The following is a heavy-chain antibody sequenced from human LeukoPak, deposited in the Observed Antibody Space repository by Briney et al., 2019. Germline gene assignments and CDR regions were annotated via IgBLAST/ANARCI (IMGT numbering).Heavy chain of an antibody. J-gene: IGHJ4*02. D-gene: IGHD7-27*01. CDR2: IYSGGST. Sequence: GGSLRLSCAASGFTVSNNYMTWVRQAPGKGPEWVSVIYSGGSTYYADSVKGRFTISRDNSKNTLYLQMNSLRAEDTAVYCCARRLPTAWGADYWGQGTLVTVSS. CDR1: GFTVSNNY. V-gene: IGHV3-53*01. CDR3: ARRLPTAWGADY.